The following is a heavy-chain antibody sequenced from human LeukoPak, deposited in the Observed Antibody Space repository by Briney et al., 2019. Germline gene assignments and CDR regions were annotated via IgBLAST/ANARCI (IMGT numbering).Heavy chain of an antibody. CDR3: ARGTVPLRWQNYYYYMDV. CDR1: GGSISSGGYY. J-gene: IGHJ6*03. Sequence: SETLSLTCTVSGGSISSGGYYWSWIRQHPGKGLEWIGYIYYSGSTYYNPSLKSRVTISVDTSKNQFSLKLSSVTAADTAVYYCARGTVPLRWQNYYYYMDVWGKGTTVTVSS. V-gene: IGHV4-31*03. D-gene: IGHD4-23*01. CDR2: IYYSGST.